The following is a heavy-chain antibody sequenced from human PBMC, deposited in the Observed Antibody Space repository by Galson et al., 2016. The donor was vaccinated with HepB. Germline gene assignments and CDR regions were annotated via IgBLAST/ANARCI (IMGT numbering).Heavy chain of an antibody. D-gene: IGHD1-26*01. CDR2: ISGSGDRT. J-gene: IGHJ4*02. CDR1: GFTFSSYA. V-gene: IGHV3-23*01. CDR3: AREAFGWDLRFDF. Sequence: SLRLSCAASGFTFSSYAMTWVRQAPGKGLEWVSGISGSGDRTFYADAVKGRFTISRDNSNNTIYLQMTNLRVDDTAVYYCAREAFGWDLRFDFWGQGTLVAVSS.